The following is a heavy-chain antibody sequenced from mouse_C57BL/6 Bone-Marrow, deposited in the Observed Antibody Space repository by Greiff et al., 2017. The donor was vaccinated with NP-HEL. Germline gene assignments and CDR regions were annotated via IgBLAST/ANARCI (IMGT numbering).Heavy chain of an antibody. CDR3: TPPSYDYPWFAY. Sequence: VQLQQSGAELVRPGASVKLSCTASGFNIKDDYMHWVKQRPEQGLEWIGWIDPENGDPEYASKFQGKATITADTSSNTAYLQLSSLTSEDTAVYYSTPPSYDYPWFAYWGQGTLVTVSA. V-gene: IGHV14-4*01. CDR2: IDPENGDP. J-gene: IGHJ3*01. CDR1: GFNIKDDY. D-gene: IGHD2-4*01.